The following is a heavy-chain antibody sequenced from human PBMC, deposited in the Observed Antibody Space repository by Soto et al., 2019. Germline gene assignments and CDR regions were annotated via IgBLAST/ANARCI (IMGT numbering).Heavy chain of an antibody. Sequence: QVQLQESGPGLVKPSQTLSLTCTVSGGSISSGDYYWSWIRQPPGKGLEWIGYINYSGTTYYNPSLTSRVIIAVDTSNNRFSLRLSSVTAADTAVCYCARERLGLCGGDCYDYCGQGTLVTVSA. J-gene: IGHJ4*02. CDR2: INYSGTT. CDR1: GGSISSGDYY. D-gene: IGHD2-21*01. V-gene: IGHV4-30-4*01. CDR3: ARERLGLCGGDCYDY.